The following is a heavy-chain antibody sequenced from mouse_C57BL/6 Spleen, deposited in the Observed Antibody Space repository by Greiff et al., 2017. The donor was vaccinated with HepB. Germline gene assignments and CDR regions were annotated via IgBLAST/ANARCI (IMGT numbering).Heavy chain of an antibody. J-gene: IGHJ4*01. V-gene: IGHV10-1*01. CDR1: GFSFNTYA. CDR2: IRSKSNNYAT. CDR3: VRHELTPGAMDY. Sequence: DVKLVESGGGLVQPKGSLKLSCAASGFSFNTYAMNWVRQAPGKGLEWVARIRSKSNNYATYYADSVKDRFTISRDDSESMLYLQMNNLKTEDTAIYYCVRHELTPGAMDYWGQGTSVTVSS.